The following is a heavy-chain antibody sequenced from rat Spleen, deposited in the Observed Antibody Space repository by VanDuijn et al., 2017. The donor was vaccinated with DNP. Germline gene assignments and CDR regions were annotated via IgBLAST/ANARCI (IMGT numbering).Heavy chain of an antibody. J-gene: IGHJ2*01. Sequence: EVQLVESGGGPVQPGRSLKLSCVASGFIFSNYWMTWIRQAPGKGLEWVASISNTGDSSSYPDSVKGRFTISRDNTKNTLYLQMNSLRSEDTATYYCARGWADYWGQGVMVTVSS. CDR3: ARGWADY. CDR1: GFIFSNYW. CDR2: ISNTGDSS. D-gene: IGHD1-4*01. V-gene: IGHV5-31*01.